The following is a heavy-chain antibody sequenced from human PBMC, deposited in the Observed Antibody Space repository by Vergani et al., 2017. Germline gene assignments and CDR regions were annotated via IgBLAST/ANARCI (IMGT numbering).Heavy chain of an antibody. Sequence: QVQLQQWGAGLLKPSETLSLTCAVYDGSFSGYYWSWIRQPPGKGLEWFGEINHSGSTNYNPSLKSRVTISVDTSKKRFFLKLSSVTAADTAVYYCARRPYYYDSSGYSKYYYYGMDVWGQGTTVTVSS. J-gene: IGHJ6*02. CDR2: INHSGST. V-gene: IGHV4-34*01. CDR3: ARRPYYYDSSGYSKYYYYGMDV. CDR1: DGSFSGYY. D-gene: IGHD3-22*01.